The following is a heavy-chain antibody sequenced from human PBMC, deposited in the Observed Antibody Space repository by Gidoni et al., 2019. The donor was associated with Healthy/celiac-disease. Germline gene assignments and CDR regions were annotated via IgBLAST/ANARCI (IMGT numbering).Heavy chain of an antibody. D-gene: IGHD1-1*01. V-gene: IGHV1-3*01. J-gene: IGHJ6*02. CDR3: AATKSYYYGMDV. Sequence: QVQLVQSGAEVKKPGASVKVYCKASGYTFTSYAMHWVRQAPGQRLEWMGWINAGNGNTKYSQKFQGRVTITRDTSASTAYMELSSLRSDDTAVYYCAATKSYYYGMDVWGQGTTVTVSS. CDR1: GYTFTSYA. CDR2: INAGNGNT.